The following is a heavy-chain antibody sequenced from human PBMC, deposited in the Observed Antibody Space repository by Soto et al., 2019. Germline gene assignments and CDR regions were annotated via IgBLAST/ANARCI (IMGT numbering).Heavy chain of an antibody. J-gene: IGHJ6*02. Sequence: QVQLVQSGAEVKKPGSSVKVSCKASGGTFSRYAFSWVRQAPGQGLEWMGGIVPIYGTRGFAQKFQGRLTIIADEPTRTAYMELSSLRSEDTAVYYCARDLDYYGSGSHYYYGMGVWGQGTTVTVSS. CDR1: GGTFSRYA. D-gene: IGHD3-10*01. CDR2: IVPIYGTR. CDR3: ARDLDYYGSGSHYYYGMGV. V-gene: IGHV1-69*01.